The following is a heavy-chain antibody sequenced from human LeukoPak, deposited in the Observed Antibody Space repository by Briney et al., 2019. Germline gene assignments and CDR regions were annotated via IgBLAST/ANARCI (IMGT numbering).Heavy chain of an antibody. CDR1: GGTFSSYA. J-gene: IGHJ4*02. CDR3: ASQAAAGTTGGDY. V-gene: IGHV1-69*05. D-gene: IGHD6-13*01. Sequence: ASVKVSCKASGGTFSSYAISWVRQAPGQGLEWMGGIIPIFGTANYAQKFQGRVTITTDESTSTAYMELSSLRSEDTAVYHCASQAAAGTTGGDYWGQGTLVTVSS. CDR2: IIPIFGTA.